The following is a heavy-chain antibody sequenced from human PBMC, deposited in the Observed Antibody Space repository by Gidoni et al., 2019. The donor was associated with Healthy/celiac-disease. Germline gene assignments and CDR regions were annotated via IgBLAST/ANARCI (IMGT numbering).Heavy chain of an antibody. D-gene: IGHD5-18*01. V-gene: IGHV3-23*01. Sequence: EVQLLESGGGLVQPGGSLRLSCAASGFTFSRYAMSWVRQAPGKGLEWVSAISGSGGSTYYADSVKGRFTISRDNSKNTLYLQMNSLRAEDTAVYYCAKVGGYSYGYGLKDYWGQGTLVTVSS. CDR3: AKVGGYSYGYGLKDY. CDR1: GFTFSRYA. J-gene: IGHJ4*02. CDR2: ISGSGGST.